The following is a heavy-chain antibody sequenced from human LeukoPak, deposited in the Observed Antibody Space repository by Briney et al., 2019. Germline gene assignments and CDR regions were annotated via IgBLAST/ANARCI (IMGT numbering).Heavy chain of an antibody. D-gene: IGHD2-15*01. CDR3: AKSVLGYCSGGSCYSADY. V-gene: IGHV3-23*01. CDR2: FSGSGGST. CDR1: RFPFSSYA. J-gene: IGHJ4*02. Sequence: GGSLRLSCAASRFPFSSYAMRWVRQAPGKGLEWVSDFSGSGGSTYCADSVRGLYTISRHNSNNTRYLQMNSLRAEDTAVYYCAKSVLGYCSGGSCYSADYWGQGTLVTVSS.